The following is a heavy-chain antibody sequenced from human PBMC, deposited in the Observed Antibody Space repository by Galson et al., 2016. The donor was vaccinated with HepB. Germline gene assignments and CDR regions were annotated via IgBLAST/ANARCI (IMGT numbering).Heavy chain of an antibody. D-gene: IGHD2-15*01. CDR1: GYTFTSHA. J-gene: IGHJ5*02. CDR3: ARAVTASGDWFDP. CDR2: VSAAHGNT. Sequence: SVKVSCKASGYTFTSHAVHWVRQVPGQGLEWLGWVSAAHGNTKYSEKVQGRVTFTRDTSATTAYMELSSLRSEDTAIYYCARAVTASGDWFDPWGQGTLGSVSS. V-gene: IGHV1-3*01.